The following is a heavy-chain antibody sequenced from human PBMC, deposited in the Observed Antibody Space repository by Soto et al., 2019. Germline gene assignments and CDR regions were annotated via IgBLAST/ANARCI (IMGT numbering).Heavy chain of an antibody. V-gene: IGHV6-1*01. CDR3: ARGVAGSGFDL. CDR1: GDSVSSNTAA. CDR2: TYYRSNWRH. D-gene: IGHD6-19*01. J-gene: IGHJ4*02. Sequence: SPTLSLTGAISGDSVSSNTAAWNWIRSSPSRGLEWLGRTYYRSNWRHDYAVSVKSRITVNPDTSKNHFSLQLNSVTPDDTAVYYCARGVAGSGFDLWGQGTLVTVSS.